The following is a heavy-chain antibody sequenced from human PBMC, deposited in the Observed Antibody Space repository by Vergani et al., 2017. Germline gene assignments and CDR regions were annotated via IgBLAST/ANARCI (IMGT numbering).Heavy chain of an antibody. J-gene: IGHJ4*02. CDR3: ARQSRDVFCTNGVCPLGY. CDR2: ISYDAGNK. V-gene: IGHV3-30*03. D-gene: IGHD2-8*01. Sequence: QVQLVESGGGVVQPGRSLRLSCAVSGFTFSNYGMHWVRQAPGKGLEWVAVISYDAGNKLYADSVRGRVTISRDNSKSTLYLQMNSLRPEDTAVYYCARQSRDVFCTNGVCPLGYWGQGALVTVSS. CDR1: GFTFSNYG.